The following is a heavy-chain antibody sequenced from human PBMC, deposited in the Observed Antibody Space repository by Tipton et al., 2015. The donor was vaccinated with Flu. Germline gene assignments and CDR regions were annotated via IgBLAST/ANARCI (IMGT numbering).Heavy chain of an antibody. J-gene: IGHJ4*02. V-gene: IGHV3-21*01. CDR3: ARGRRYGDYIFDY. CDR2: ISSSSSYI. CDR1: GFTFSSYS. Sequence: SLRLSCAASGFTFSSYSMNWVRQAPGKGLEWVSCISSSSSYIYYADSVKGRFTISRDNAKNSLYLQMNSLRAEDTAVYYCARGRRYGDYIFDYWGQGTLVTVSS. D-gene: IGHD4-17*01.